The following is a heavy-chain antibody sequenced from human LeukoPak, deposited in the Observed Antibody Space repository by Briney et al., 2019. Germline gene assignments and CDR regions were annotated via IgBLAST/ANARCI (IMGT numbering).Heavy chain of an antibody. CDR1: GYTFTSYG. CDR2: ISAYNGNT. CDR3: ARDGRTYYYGSGSYDGGWFDP. Sequence: ASVKVSCKASGYTFTSYGISWVRQAPGQGLEWMGWISAYNGNTNYAQKLQGRVTMTTDTSTSTAYMELRSLRSDDTAVYYCARDGRTYYYGSGSYDGGWFDPWGQGTLVTVSS. J-gene: IGHJ5*02. V-gene: IGHV1-18*01. D-gene: IGHD3-10*01.